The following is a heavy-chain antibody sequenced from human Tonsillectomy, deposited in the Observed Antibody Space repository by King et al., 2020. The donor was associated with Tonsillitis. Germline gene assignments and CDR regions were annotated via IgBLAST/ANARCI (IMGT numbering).Heavy chain of an antibody. CDR2: INPNSGGT. J-gene: IGHJ6*02. Sequence: HVQLVESGAEVKKPGASVKVSCKASGYTFTGYYMHWVRQAPGQGLEWMGWINPNSGGTNYAQKFQGRVTMTRDTSISTAYMERSRLRSDDTAVYYCAGPSIVVVPAAIGAYYYGMDVWGQGTTVTVSS. V-gene: IGHV1-2*02. CDR1: GYTFTGYY. D-gene: IGHD2-2*01. CDR3: AGPSIVVVPAAIGAYYYGMDV.